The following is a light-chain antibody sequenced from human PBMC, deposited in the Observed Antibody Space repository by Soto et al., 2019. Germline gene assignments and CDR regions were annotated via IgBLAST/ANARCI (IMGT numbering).Light chain of an antibody. Sequence: SYELTQPPSVSVAPGKTATITCGGNNIGSESVHWYQQKPGQAPVLVIYYDSAWPSGIPERFSGSNSGNTATLSITRVEAGDEADYFCQVWDGSSDQQVFGGGTKLTVL. CDR2: YDS. J-gene: IGLJ3*02. CDR3: QVWDGSSDQQV. V-gene: IGLV3-21*04. CDR1: NIGSES.